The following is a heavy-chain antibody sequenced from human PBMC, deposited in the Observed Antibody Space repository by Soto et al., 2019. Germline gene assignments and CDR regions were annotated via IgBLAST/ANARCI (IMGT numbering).Heavy chain of an antibody. CDR1: GGSISSGAYF. J-gene: IGHJ5*02. CDR3: ARTDCISTSCYFVDP. V-gene: IGHV4-31*03. CDR2: FSYSGRT. D-gene: IGHD2-2*01. Sequence: SETLSLTCTVSGGSISSGAYFWNWIRQHPGKGLEWIGHFSYSGRTNYNPSLKSRVTISGDTSKNQFFLKLSSVTAADTAVYYCARTDCISTSCYFVDPWGQGTLVTVSS.